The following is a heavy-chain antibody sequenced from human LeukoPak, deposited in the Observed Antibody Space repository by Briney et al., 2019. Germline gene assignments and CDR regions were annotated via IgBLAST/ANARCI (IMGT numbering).Heavy chain of an antibody. D-gene: IGHD3-22*01. Sequence: GGSLRLSCAASGFTFSSYSMNWVRQAPGKGLEWVSSISGSSSYIYYADSVKGRFTTSRDNAKNSLYLQMNSLRAEDTAVYYCARDGGYYYFDYWGQGTLVTVSS. J-gene: IGHJ4*02. V-gene: IGHV3-21*01. CDR3: ARDGGYYYFDY. CDR1: GFTFSSYS. CDR2: ISGSSSYI.